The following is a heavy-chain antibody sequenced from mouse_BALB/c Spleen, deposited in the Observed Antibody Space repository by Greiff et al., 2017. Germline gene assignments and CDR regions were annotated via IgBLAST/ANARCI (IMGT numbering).Heavy chain of an antibody. Sequence: QVQLKQPGAELVKPGASVKLSCKASGYTFTSYWMHWVKQRPGQGLEWIGEINPSNGRTNYNEKFKSKATLTVDKSSSTAYMQLSSLTSEDSAVYYCARDGATFYYYAMDYWGQGTSVTVSS. CDR2: INPSNGRT. CDR3: ARDGATFYYYAMDY. V-gene: IGHV1S81*02. D-gene: IGHD3-1*01. J-gene: IGHJ4*01. CDR1: GYTFTSYW.